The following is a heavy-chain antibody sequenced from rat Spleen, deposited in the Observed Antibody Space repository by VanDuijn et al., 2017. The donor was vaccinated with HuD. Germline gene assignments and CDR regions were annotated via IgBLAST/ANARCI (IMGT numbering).Heavy chain of an antibody. V-gene: IGHV1-47*01. Sequence: QVQLQQSGAELAKPGSSVKLSCKASGYTFTSNHMNWIKQTTGQGLEWIGIVNPGSGESTYNVKFKGKATLTVDKSSSTAFMQLSSLTPDDSAVYYCARENWINTVATPFDYWGQGVMVTVSS. J-gene: IGHJ2*01. CDR1: GYTFTSNH. CDR3: ARENWINTVATPFDY. D-gene: IGHD1-3*01. CDR2: VNPGSGES.